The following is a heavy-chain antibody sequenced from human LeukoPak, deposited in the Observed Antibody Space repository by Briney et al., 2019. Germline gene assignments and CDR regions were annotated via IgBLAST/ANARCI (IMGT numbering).Heavy chain of an antibody. CDR3: ASGRLYDSSGYLDDAFDI. V-gene: IGHV1-2*02. CDR1: GYTFTGYY. J-gene: IGHJ3*02. Sequence: ASVKVSCKASGYTFTGYYMHWVRQAPGQGLEWMGWINPNSSGTNYAQKFQGRVTMTRDTSISTAYMELSRLRSDDTAVYYCASGRLYDSSGYLDDAFDIWGQGTMVTVSS. D-gene: IGHD3-22*01. CDR2: INPNSSGT.